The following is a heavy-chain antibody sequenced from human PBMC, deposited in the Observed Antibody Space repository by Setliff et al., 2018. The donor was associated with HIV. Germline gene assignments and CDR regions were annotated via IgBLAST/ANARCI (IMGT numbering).Heavy chain of an antibody. CDR1: GGSFSGYY. CDR3: ARGTYKWELLLAWYFDL. Sequence: ASETLSLTCAVYGGSFSGYYWSWIRQPPGKGLEWIGEINRSGSTNYNPSLKSRVTISVDTSKNQFSLKLSSVTAADTAVYYCARGTYKWELLLAWYFDLWGRGTLVTVSS. D-gene: IGHD1-26*01. CDR2: INRSGST. V-gene: IGHV4-34*01. J-gene: IGHJ2*01.